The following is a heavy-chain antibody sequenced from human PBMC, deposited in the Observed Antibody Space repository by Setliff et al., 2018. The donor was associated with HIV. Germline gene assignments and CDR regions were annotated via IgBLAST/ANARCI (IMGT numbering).Heavy chain of an antibody. Sequence: PSETLSLTCSVSGASFSNSNYYWGWIRQPPGKGLEWIGSVYYSGTTYYSPSLKSRVTIYEGTSKSQFSLNVSSVTAADTAVYYCARHVEAGSTNTHYYYMDVWGKGTTVTVSS. V-gene: IGHV4-39*01. CDR3: ARHVEAGSTNTHYYYMDV. J-gene: IGHJ6*03. D-gene: IGHD6-13*01. CDR2: VYYSGTT. CDR1: GASFSNSNYY.